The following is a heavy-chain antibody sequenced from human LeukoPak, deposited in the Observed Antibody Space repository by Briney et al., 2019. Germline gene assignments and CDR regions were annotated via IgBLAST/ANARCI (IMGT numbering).Heavy chain of an antibody. CDR3: ARHIYHEGSVAFDL. V-gene: IGHV4-59*08. Sequence: PSETLSLTCTVSGDSINGHYWSWIRLPPGKGLEWIAFIHYSGATNYNPSLRSRVTISFATSDNQFSLRLTSVTAADTALYFCARHIYHEGSVAFDLWGLGTMVTVSS. CDR2: IHYSGAT. D-gene: IGHD2-2*01. J-gene: IGHJ3*01. CDR1: GDSINGHY.